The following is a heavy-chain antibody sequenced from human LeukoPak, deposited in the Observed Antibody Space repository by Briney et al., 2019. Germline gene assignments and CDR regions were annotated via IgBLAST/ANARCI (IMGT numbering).Heavy chain of an antibody. CDR3: AKITGRGGYLARGVWFDP. Sequence: GGSLRLSCAASGFTFSSYAMSWVRQAPGKGLEWVSAISGSGGSTYYADSVEGRFTISRDNSKNTLYLQMNSLRAEGTAVYYCAKITGRGGYLARGVWFDPWGQGTLVTVSS. D-gene: IGHD1-14*01. J-gene: IGHJ5*02. V-gene: IGHV3-23*01. CDR2: ISGSGGST. CDR1: GFTFSSYA.